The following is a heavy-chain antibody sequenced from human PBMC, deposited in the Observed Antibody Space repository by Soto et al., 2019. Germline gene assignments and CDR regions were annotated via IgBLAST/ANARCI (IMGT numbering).Heavy chain of an antibody. CDR1: GGSVSSGSYY. CDR2: IYYSGST. CDR3: ARGGGNANFDY. V-gene: IGHV4-61*01. D-gene: IGHD2-15*01. Sequence: SETLSLTCTVSGGSVSSGSYYWSWIRQPPGKGLEWIGYIYYSGSTNYNPSLKSRVTISVDTSKNQFSLKLSSVTAADTAVYYCARGGGNANFDYWGQGTLVTVSS. J-gene: IGHJ4*02.